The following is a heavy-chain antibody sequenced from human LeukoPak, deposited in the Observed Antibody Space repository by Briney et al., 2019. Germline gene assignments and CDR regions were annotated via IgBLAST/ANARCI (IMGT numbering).Heavy chain of an antibody. CDR3: ARDSSGWYHWFDP. J-gene: IGHJ5*02. D-gene: IGHD6-19*01. CDR2: IRNDGSNH. Sequence: GGSLRLSCAASGFTFSHHGMHWVRQAPGKGLEWVAFIRNDGSNHYYADSVKGRFTISRDNSKNNVYLQMYSLRAEDTAVYYCARDSSGWYHWFDPWGQGTLVTVSS. V-gene: IGHV3-30*02. CDR1: GFTFSHHG.